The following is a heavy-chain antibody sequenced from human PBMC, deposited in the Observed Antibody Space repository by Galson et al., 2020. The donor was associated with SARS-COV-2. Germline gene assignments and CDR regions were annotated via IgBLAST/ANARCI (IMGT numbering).Heavy chain of an antibody. D-gene: IGHD3-10*01. CDR2: LDTSRTYI. CDR1: GFALSSYT. CDR3: ARSPPASTSGTSIYFDY. Sequence: GESQKISCAASGFALSSYTMNWVRQAPGKGLEWVASLDTSRTYIYHADSLKGRFTISRDNAENSLDLQMNSLRAEDTAVYYCARSPPASTSGTSIYFDYWGQGTQVTVSS. V-gene: IGHV3-21*01. J-gene: IGHJ4*02.